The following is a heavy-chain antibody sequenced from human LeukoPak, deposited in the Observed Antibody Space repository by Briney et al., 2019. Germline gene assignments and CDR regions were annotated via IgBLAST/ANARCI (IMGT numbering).Heavy chain of an antibody. V-gene: IGHV4-39*01. J-gene: IGHJ4*02. CDR3: ARWRAGIAVAVDY. CDR2: IYYSGST. D-gene: IGHD6-19*01. CDR1: GGSISSSSYY. Sequence: SETLSLTCTVSGGSISSSSYYWGWIRQPPGKGLEWIGSIYYSGSTYYNPSLKSRVTISVDTSKNQFSLKLSSVTAADTAVYYCARWRAGIAVAVDYWGQGTLVTVSS.